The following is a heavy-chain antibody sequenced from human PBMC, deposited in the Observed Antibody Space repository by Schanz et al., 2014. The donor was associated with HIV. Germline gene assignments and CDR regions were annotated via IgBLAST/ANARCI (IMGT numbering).Heavy chain of an antibody. CDR1: GYTFTAYY. CDR3: ARGGRGDNYYYYGMDV. V-gene: IGHV1-2*02. J-gene: IGHJ6*02. CDR2: INPNSGGT. D-gene: IGHD7-27*01. Sequence: QVQLVQSGAEVKKPGASVKVSCKASGYTFTAYYIHWVRQAPGQGLEWMGWINPNSGGTNSAQKFQGRVTMSMDTSISTAYMELRSLRSDDTAVYYCARGGRGDNYYYYGMDVWGQGTTVTVSS.